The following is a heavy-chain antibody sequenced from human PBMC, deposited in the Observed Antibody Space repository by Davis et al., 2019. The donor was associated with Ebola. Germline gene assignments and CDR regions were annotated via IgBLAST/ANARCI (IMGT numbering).Heavy chain of an antibody. CDR1: GFTFSSYS. CDR3: ARSIVGARGYWFDP. J-gene: IGHJ5*02. V-gene: IGHV3-21*01. Sequence: GESLKISCAASGFTFSSYSMNWVRQAPGKGLEWVSSISGSSSYIYYADSVKGRFTISRDNAKNSLYLQMNSLRAEDTAVYYCARSIVGARGYWFDPWGQGTLVTVSS. D-gene: IGHD1-26*01. CDR2: ISGSSSYI.